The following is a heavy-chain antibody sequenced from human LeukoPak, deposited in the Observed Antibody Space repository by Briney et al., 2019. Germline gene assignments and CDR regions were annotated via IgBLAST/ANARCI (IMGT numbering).Heavy chain of an antibody. D-gene: IGHD3-22*01. J-gene: IGHJ4*02. V-gene: IGHV3-48*03. CDR2: ISSGGSTI. Sequence: GGSLRLPCAASGLTFSSYEMNWVRQAPGKGLEWVSYISSGGSTIYYADSVKGQFTISRDNAKNSLYLQMNSLRAEDTAVYYCARDRPYYYDSSGHPNWGQGTLVTVSS. CDR1: GLTFSSYE. CDR3: ARDRPYYYDSSGHPN.